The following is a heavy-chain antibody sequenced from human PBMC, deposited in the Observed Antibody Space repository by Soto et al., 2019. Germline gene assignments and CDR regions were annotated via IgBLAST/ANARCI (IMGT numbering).Heavy chain of an antibody. CDR2: ISAYNGNT. CDR3: ARDGPMDRAFDI. J-gene: IGHJ3*02. Sequence: GASVKVSCKTSGYIFASYGSSWVRQAPGQGLEWMGWISAYNGNTNYAQKLQGRVTMTTDTSTSTAYMELRSLRSDDTAVYYCARDGPMDRAFDIWGQGTMVTVS. CDR1: GYIFASYG. V-gene: IGHV1-18*01. D-gene: IGHD3-10*01.